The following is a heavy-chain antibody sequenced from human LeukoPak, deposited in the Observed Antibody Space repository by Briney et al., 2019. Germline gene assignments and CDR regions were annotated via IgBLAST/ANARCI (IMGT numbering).Heavy chain of an antibody. V-gene: IGHV3-48*03. CDR3: ARPQGYDFWSGPFDY. Sequence: GGSLRLSCAASGFTFSSYEMNWVRQAPGKGLEWVSYISSSGSTIYYADSVKGRFTISRDNAKNSLDLQMNSLRAEDTAVYYCARPQGYDFWSGPFDYWGQGTLVTVSS. D-gene: IGHD3-3*01. CDR1: GFTFSSYE. CDR2: ISSSGSTI. J-gene: IGHJ4*02.